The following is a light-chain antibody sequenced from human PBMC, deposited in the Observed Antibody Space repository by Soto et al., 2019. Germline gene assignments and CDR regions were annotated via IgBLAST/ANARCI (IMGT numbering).Light chain of an antibody. CDR2: YDN. CDR1: NIGSKS. V-gene: IGLV3-21*04. Sequence: SYELTQPPSVSVAPGKTARITCGGNNIGSKSVHWYQQKPGQAPVLVIYYDNTRPSGIPERISGSNSGNTAILTFSRVEAGDEADYYCQVWDTSSDHVVFGGGTKLTVL. CDR3: QVWDTSSDHVV. J-gene: IGLJ2*01.